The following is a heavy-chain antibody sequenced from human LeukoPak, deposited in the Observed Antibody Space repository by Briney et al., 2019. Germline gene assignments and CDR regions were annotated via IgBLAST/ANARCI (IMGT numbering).Heavy chain of an antibody. Sequence: ASVKVSCKASGYTFTSYDINWVRQATGQGLEWMGWMNPNSGNTGYAQKFQGRVTMTRNTSISTAYMELSSLRSEDTAVYYCARALRYCSSTSCYGSRMGIDYWGQGTLVTVSS. D-gene: IGHD2-2*01. CDR1: GYTFTSYD. CDR2: MNPNSGNT. J-gene: IGHJ4*02. CDR3: ARALRYCSSTSCYGSRMGIDY. V-gene: IGHV1-8*01.